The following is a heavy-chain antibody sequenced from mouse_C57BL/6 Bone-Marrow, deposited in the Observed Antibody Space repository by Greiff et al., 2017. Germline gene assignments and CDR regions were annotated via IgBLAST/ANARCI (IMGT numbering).Heavy chain of an antibody. D-gene: IGHD1-1*01. V-gene: IGHV1-64*01. CDR1: GYTFTSYW. CDR3: ARGGSSYYFDY. Sequence: VQLQQSGAELVKPGASVKLSCKASGYTFTSYWMHWVKQRPGQGLEWIGMIHPNSGSTNYNEKFKSKATLTVDKSSSTAYMQLSSLTSEDSAVYYCARGGSSYYFDYWGQGTTLTVSS. J-gene: IGHJ2*01. CDR2: IHPNSGST.